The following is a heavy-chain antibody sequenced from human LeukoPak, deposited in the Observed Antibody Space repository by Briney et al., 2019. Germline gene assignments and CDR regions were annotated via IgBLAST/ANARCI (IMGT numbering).Heavy chain of an antibody. CDR2: MPYDGSNK. J-gene: IGHJ4*02. CDR1: RFTFGSYA. V-gene: IGHV3-30-3*01. CDR3: ARDGPTVIPIDY. D-gene: IGHD4-11*01. Sequence: GGSLTLSCAAARFTFGSYAMHWVRQAPGKGLEWVAVMPYDGSNKYYGDSVKGRLTSSRDNSKNTLYLQMNSLRAEDTAVYYCARDGPTVIPIDYWGQGTLVTVSS.